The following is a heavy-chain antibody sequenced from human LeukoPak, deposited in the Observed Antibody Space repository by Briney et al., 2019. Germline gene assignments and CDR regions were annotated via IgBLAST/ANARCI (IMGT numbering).Heavy chain of an antibody. CDR3: ARDRGNSGNFDY. D-gene: IGHD4-23*01. Sequence: SETLSLTCTVSGGSISSGGYYWSWIRQHPGKGLEWIGYIYYSGSTYYNPSLKSRVTISVDTSRNQFPLKLSSVTAADTAVYFCARDRGNSGNFDYWGQGILVTVSS. J-gene: IGHJ4*02. CDR2: IYYSGST. CDR1: GGSISSGGYY. V-gene: IGHV4-31*03.